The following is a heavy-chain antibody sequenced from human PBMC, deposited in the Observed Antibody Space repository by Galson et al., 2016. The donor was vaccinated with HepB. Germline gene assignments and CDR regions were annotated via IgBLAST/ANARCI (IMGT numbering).Heavy chain of an antibody. CDR2: ISVNGGST. D-gene: IGHD1-26*01. CDR1: GFTFSSYA. V-gene: IGHV3-23*01. J-gene: IGHJ4*02. CDR3: ATSRSGSYFRPLGR. Sequence: SLRLSCAASGFTFSSYALSWVRQAPGKGLEWVSGISVNGGSTDYGDSVKGRFTVSRDDSKSTLYLQMRSLRAEDTAVYYCATSRSGSYFRPLGRWGQGTLVTVSS.